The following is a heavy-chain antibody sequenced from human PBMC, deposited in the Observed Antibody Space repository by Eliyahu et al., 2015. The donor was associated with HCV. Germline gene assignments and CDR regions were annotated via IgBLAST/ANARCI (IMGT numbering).Heavy chain of an antibody. Sequence: QVQLQQWGAGLLKPSETLSLTCAVYGGSFSGYYWSWIRQPPGRGLEWIGEINHSGSTNYNPSLKSRVTISVDTSKNQFSLRLSSVTDADTAVYYCAIKGYDFWSGSYKFDYWGQGTLVTVSS. CDR2: INHSGST. V-gene: IGHV4-34*01. J-gene: IGHJ4*02. CDR1: GGSFSGYY. CDR3: AIKGYDFWSGSYKFDY. D-gene: IGHD3-3*01.